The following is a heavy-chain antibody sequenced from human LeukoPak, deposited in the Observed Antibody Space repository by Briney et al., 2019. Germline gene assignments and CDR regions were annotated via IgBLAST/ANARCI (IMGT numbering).Heavy chain of an antibody. CDR2: ISYDGSNK. D-gene: IGHD3-22*01. V-gene: IGHV3-30*18. Sequence: GGSLRLSCAASGFTFSSYGMHWVRQAPGKGLGWVAVISYDGSNKYYADSVKGRFTISRDNSKNTLYLQMNSLRAEDTAVYYCAKDGSYYYDSSGYYYGDYWGQGTLVTVSS. J-gene: IGHJ4*02. CDR3: AKDGSYYYDSSGYYYGDY. CDR1: GFTFSSYG.